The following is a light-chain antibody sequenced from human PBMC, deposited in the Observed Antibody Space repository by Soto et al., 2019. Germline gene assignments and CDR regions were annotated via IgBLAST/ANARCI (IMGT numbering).Light chain of an antibody. V-gene: IGLV2-14*01. CDR2: DVS. CDR1: SSDVGGYNY. J-gene: IGLJ1*01. CDR3: SSYTSSSTQV. Sequence: LTQPASGSGSPGQSITISCTGTSSDVGGYNYVSWYQQHPGKAPKLMIYDVSNRPSGVSNRFSGSKSGNTASLTISGLQAEDEADYYCSSYTSSSTQVFGTGTKVTVL.